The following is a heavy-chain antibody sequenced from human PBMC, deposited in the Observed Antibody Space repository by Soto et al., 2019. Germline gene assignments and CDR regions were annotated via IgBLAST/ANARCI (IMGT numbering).Heavy chain of an antibody. CDR2: ISAYDGAT. D-gene: IGHD1-1*01. Sequence: ASVKVSCKASGYIFTSFGISWVRQAPGQGLEWMGWISAYDGATNYAQNLQGRVSMSTDTSTRAAYMELRSLRSDDTAIYYCGRRKRWNNDGYYQYVMGVWGQGTTVTVSS. CDR1: GYIFTSFG. V-gene: IGHV1-18*01. CDR3: GRRKRWNNDGYYQYVMGV. J-gene: IGHJ6*01.